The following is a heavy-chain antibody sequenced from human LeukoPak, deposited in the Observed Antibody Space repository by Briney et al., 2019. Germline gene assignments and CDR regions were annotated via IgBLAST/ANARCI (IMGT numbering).Heavy chain of an antibody. CDR3: AKVGSSGWFFDY. D-gene: IGHD6-19*01. J-gene: IGHJ4*02. CDR1: GFTFDDYA. Sequence: RPGGSLRLSCAASGFTFDDYAMHWVRQAPGKGLEWVSGISWNSGSIGYADSVKGRFTISRDNAKNSLYLQMNSLRAEDTALYYCAKVGSSGWFFDYWGQGTLVTVSS. V-gene: IGHV3-9*01. CDR2: ISWNSGSI.